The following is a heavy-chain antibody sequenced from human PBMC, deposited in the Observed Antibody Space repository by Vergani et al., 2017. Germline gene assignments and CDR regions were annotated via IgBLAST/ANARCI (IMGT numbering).Heavy chain of an antibody. D-gene: IGHD2-21*02. CDR2: IIPVLGKT. J-gene: IGHJ6*02. CDR1: GATFRSNT. Sequence: QFQLVQSGAEVKKPGSSVKVSCKASGATFRSNTISWVRQGPGQGLGWMGRIIPVLGKTKYAQDFQGRLTITADTSTSTAYMELTSLRSQDTAVYYCARDPRGYGGDPEDYYYGMDVWGQGTTVTVSS. V-gene: IGHV1-69*08. CDR3: ARDPRGYGGDPEDYYYGMDV.